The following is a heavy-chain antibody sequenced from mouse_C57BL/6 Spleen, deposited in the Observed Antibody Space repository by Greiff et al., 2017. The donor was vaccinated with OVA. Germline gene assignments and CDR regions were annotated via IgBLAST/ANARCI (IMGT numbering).Heavy chain of an antibody. J-gene: IGHJ3*01. D-gene: IGHD4-1*01. V-gene: IGHV14-4*01. CDR3: TARWEGFAY. Sequence: VQLQQSGAELVRPGASVKLSCTASGFNIKDDYMHWVKQRPEQGLEWIGWIDPENGDTEYASKFQGKATITADTSSNTAYLQLSSLTSEDAAVYYCTARWEGFAYWGQGTLVTVSA. CDR2: IDPENGDT. CDR1: GFNIKDDY.